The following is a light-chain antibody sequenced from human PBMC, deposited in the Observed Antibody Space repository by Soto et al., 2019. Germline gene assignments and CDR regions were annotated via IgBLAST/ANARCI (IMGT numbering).Light chain of an antibody. CDR2: GAS. CDR1: QSVSSN. CDR3: QQYNNCPT. Sequence: EIVMTQSPATLSVSPGERATLSCRASQSVSSNLAWYQQKPGQAPRLLIYGASTRATGIPARFSGSGSGTEFTLTISGLQSEDFAVYYCQQYNNCPTFGGGTKAETK. V-gene: IGKV3-15*01. J-gene: IGKJ4*01.